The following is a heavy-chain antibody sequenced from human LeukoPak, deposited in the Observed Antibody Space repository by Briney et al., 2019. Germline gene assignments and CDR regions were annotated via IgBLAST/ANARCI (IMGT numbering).Heavy chain of an antibody. V-gene: IGHV3-7*01. CDR2: IKKDESEK. D-gene: IGHD5-18*01. CDR3: ARHLSGITGYTYGRGIDY. Sequence: GRSLRLSCAASGFTFSSYWMSWVRQAPGKGLEWVANIKKDESEKYYVDSVKGRFTISRDNAKKSLYLQMNSLRAEDTAVYYCARHLSGITGYTYGRGIDYWGQGTPVTVSS. CDR1: GFTFSSYW. J-gene: IGHJ4*02.